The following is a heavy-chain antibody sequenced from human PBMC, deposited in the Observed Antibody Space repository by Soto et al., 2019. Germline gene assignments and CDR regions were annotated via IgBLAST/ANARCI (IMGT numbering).Heavy chain of an antibody. CDR2: IKQDGSEK. CDR3: ARVLKQTLYYYYGMDV. J-gene: IGHJ6*02. V-gene: IGHV3-7*03. Sequence: PGGSLRLSCAASGFTFSSYWMSWVRQAPGKGLEWVANIKQDGSEKYYVDSVKGRFTISRDNAKNSLYLQMNSLRAEDTAVYYCARVLKQTLYYYYGMDVWGQGTTVTLSS. CDR1: GFTFSSYW. D-gene: IGHD2-8*01.